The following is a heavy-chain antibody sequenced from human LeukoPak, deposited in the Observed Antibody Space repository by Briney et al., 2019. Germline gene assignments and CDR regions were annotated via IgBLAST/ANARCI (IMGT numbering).Heavy chain of an antibody. V-gene: IGHV3-23*01. D-gene: IGHD1-26*01. Sequence: GSLRLSCAASGFTFSSYTMSWVRQAPGEGLEWVSAISGSGGNTYYADSVKGRFTISRDNAKNSLYLQMNSLRAEDTAVYYCARGEWELPDPFDYWGQGTLVTVSS. CDR3: ARGEWELPDPFDY. CDR1: GFTFSSYT. CDR2: ISGSGGNT. J-gene: IGHJ4*02.